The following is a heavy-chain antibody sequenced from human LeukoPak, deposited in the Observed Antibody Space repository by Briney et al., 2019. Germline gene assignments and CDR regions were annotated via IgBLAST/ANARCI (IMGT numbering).Heavy chain of an antibody. Sequence: PGRALRLSCAASRFTFSSYGMHWVRQAPGKGLEWVAVIWYDGSNKYYADSVKGRFTISRDNSKNTLYLQMNSLRAEDTAVYYCARDGTWQWLHYYYGMDVWGQGTTVTVSS. CDR1: RFTFSSYG. CDR2: IWYDGSNK. CDR3: ARDGTWQWLHYYYGMDV. D-gene: IGHD5-12*01. V-gene: IGHV3-33*08. J-gene: IGHJ6*02.